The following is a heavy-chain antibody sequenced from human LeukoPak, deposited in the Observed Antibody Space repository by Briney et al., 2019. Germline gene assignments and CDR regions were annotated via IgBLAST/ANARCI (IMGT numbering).Heavy chain of an antibody. CDR2: IYPGDSDT. J-gene: IGHJ5*02. V-gene: IGHV5-51*01. CDR3: ARHREMKYSSSFDP. D-gene: IGHD6-6*01. Sequence: GESLKISCKGSGYSFTSYWIGWVRQMPGKGPEWMGIIYPGDSDTRYSPSFQGQVTISADKSISTAYLQWSGLKASDTAMYYCARHREMKYSSSFDPWGQGTLVTVSS. CDR1: GYSFTSYW.